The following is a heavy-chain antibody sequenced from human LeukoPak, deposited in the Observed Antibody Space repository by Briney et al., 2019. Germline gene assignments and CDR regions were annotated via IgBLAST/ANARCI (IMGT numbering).Heavy chain of an antibody. CDR1: GFIFSSQW. CDR3: ARDGSATTPLDH. CDR2: VNQGGTEK. V-gene: IGHV3-7*01. Sequence: GGSLRLSCAASGFIFSSQWMGWVRQAPGKGLEWVANVNQGGTEKFYVASVKGRFSISRDNAENTLYLQMNSLRAEDTAVYYCARDGSATTPLDHWGQGTLVTVSS. J-gene: IGHJ4*02. D-gene: IGHD2-15*01.